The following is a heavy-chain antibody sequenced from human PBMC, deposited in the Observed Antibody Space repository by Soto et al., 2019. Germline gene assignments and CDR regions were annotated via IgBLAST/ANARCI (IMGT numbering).Heavy chain of an antibody. CDR1: GYTFTCYY. D-gene: IGHD6-19*01. J-gene: IGHJ5*02. CDR2: INPNSGGT. Sequence: GASVKVSCKASGYTFTCYYMHWVRQAPGQGLEWMGWINPNSGGTNYAQKFQGWVTMTRDTSISTAYMELSRLRSDDTAVYYCARVSSGWYGSSSWFDPWGQGTLVTVSS. CDR3: ARVSSGWYGSSSWFDP. V-gene: IGHV1-2*04.